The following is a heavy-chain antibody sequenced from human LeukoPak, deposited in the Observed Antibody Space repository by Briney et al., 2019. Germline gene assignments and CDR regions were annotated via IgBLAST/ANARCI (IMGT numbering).Heavy chain of an antibody. Sequence: KPSETLSLTCTVSGGSISNYYWSWIRQPPGKGLEWIGYIYYSGSTNYNPSLKSRVTISVDTSKNQFSLKLSSVIAADTAVYYCARTSPGLGYHFDYWGQGTLVTVSS. CDR3: ARTSPGLGYHFDY. D-gene: IGHD3-16*01. V-gene: IGHV4-59*01. CDR1: GGSISNYY. J-gene: IGHJ4*02. CDR2: IYYSGST.